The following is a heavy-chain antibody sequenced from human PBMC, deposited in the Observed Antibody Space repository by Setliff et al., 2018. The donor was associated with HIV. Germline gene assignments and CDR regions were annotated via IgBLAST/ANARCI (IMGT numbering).Heavy chain of an antibody. CDR3: AREIVSTITAYDI. CDR2: INPNSGGT. Sequence: ASVKVSCKASGYTFTGYYMHWVRQAPGQGLEWMGWINPNSGGTNYAQKFQGRVTMTRDTSISTAYMELSSLKSDDTAVYYCAREIVSTITAYDIWGQGTMVTVSS. D-gene: IGHD5-12*01. CDR1: GYTFTGYY. J-gene: IGHJ3*02. V-gene: IGHV1-2*02.